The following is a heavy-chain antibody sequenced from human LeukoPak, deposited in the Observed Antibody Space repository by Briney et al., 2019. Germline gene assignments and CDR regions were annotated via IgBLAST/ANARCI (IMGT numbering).Heavy chain of an antibody. J-gene: IGHJ4*02. CDR2: IYYSGST. V-gene: IGHV4-39*01. D-gene: IGHD3-16*01. CDR1: GGSISSSSYY. Sequence: KPSETLSLTCTVSGGSISSSSYYWGWIRQPPGKGLEWIGSIYYSGSTYYNPSLKSRVTISIDTSKNQFSLKLSSVTAADTAVYYCANYVSGTMRDYWGQGTLVTVSS. CDR3: ANYVSGTMRDY.